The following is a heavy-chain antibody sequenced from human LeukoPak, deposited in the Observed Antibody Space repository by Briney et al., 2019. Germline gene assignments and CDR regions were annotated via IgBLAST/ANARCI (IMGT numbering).Heavy chain of an antibody. Sequence: SETLSLTCTVSGGSISSYYWSWTRQPPGKGLEWIGYIYYSGSTNYNPSLKSRVTISVDTSKNQFSLKLSSVTAADTAVYYCARTTSGYYYYYYGMDVWAKGPRSPSP. CDR3: ARTTSGYYYYYYGMDV. CDR2: IYYSGST. V-gene: IGHV4-59*01. CDR1: GGSISSYY. D-gene: IGHD3-3*01. J-gene: IGHJ6*02.